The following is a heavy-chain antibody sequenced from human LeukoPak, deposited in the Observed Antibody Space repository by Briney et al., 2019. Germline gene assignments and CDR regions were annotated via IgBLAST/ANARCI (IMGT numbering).Heavy chain of an antibody. D-gene: IGHD4-17*01. Sequence: SETLSLTCTVSGGFISYYYWSWIRQSPGKGLEWIGYIYYSGTTNYNPSLKSRVTISVDTSKNQFSPQLRSVTAADTAVYYCAREDPQTTVPEGMDVWGQGTTVTVSS. J-gene: IGHJ6*02. CDR2: IYYSGTT. V-gene: IGHV4-59*01. CDR3: AREDPQTTVPEGMDV. CDR1: GGFISYYY.